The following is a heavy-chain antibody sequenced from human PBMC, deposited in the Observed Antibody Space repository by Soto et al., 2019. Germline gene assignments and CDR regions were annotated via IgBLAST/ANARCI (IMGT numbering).Heavy chain of an antibody. V-gene: IGHV3-23*01. CDR2: ISGSGGST. CDR3: AKVRSYRDAFDI. J-gene: IGHJ3*02. Sequence: GRSLRLSCAASGFTFSSHAMSRVRQAPGKGLEWVSAISGSGGSTYYADSVKGRFTISRDNSKNTLYLQMNSLRAEDTAVYYCAKVRSYRDAFDIWGQGTMVTVSS. CDR1: GFTFSSHA.